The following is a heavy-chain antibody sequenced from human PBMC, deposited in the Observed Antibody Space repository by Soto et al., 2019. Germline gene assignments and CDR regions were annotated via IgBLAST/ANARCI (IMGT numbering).Heavy chain of an antibody. CDR2: ITADGGGT. CDR1: GFTFSSYI. J-gene: IGHJ4*02. Sequence: GGSLRLSCPASGFTFSSYIMNWVRQAPGKGLEWISTITADGGGTFYADSVKGRFTITRDNSKDTLYLQMDNLRAEDTALYYCTRDRGGSGWPELDCWGQGTQVTVSS. V-gene: IGHV3-23*01. CDR3: TRDRGGSGWPELDC. D-gene: IGHD6-19*01.